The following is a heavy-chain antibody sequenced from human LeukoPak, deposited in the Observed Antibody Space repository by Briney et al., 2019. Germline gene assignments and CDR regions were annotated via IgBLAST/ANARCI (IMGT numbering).Heavy chain of an antibody. CDR1: GFTFSSYW. CDR2: IKQDGSEK. CDR3: ARGEAYCSSTSCRAFDI. V-gene: IGHV3-7*03. Sequence: GGSLRLSCAASGFTFSSYWMSWVRQAPGKRLEWVANIKQDGSEKYYVDSVKGRFTISRDNAKNSLYLQMNSLRAEDTAVYYCARGEAYCSSTSCRAFDIWGQGTMVTVSS. D-gene: IGHD2-2*01. J-gene: IGHJ3*02.